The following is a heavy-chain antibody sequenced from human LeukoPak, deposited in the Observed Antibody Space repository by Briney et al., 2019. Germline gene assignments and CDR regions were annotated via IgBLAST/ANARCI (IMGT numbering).Heavy chain of an antibody. J-gene: IGHJ6*03. CDR3: ARGRQDVTMIVVVMTAVSYYLDV. D-gene: IGHD3-22*01. CDR2: MNPSGST. V-gene: IGHV4-34*01. Sequence: SETLSLTCAVYGGSFSGYYWTWIRQTPEKGLEWIGEMNPSGSTNYNPSLKSRVTISVDTSKNQFALGLSSVTAADTAVYYCARGRQDVTMIVVVMTAVSYYLDVWGKGTTVTVS. CDR1: GGSFSGYY.